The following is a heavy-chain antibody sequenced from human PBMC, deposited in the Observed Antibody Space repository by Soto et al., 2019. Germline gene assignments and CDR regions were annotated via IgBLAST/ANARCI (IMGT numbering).Heavy chain of an antibody. D-gene: IGHD2-8*01. CDR3: AKNGQPPYYYYGLDV. J-gene: IGHJ6*02. CDR1: GYTFSRYG. CDR2: ISGYNGDT. Sequence: QGQLVQSGGEVKKPGASVKVSCKASGYTFSRYGISWVRQAPGQGLEWMGWISGYNGDTNYAQKFQGRVTMTIDTSTTTANMELRGLTSDDTAIYYCAKNGQPPYYYYGLDVWGQGTTVTVSS. V-gene: IGHV1-18*01.